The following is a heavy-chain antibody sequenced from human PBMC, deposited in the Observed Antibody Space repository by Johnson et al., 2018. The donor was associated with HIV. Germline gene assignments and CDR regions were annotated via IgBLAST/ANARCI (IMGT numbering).Heavy chain of an antibody. V-gene: IGHV3-30-3*01. CDR2: ISYAGSNK. D-gene: IGHD3-22*01. CDR3: ARDRPIAPFDI. Sequence: QMLLVESGGGVVQPGRSLRLSCAASGFTFSSYAMHWVRQAPGKGLEWVAVISYAGSNKYYADSVTGRFTLSRDNSKNTLYLQMNSLRAEDTAVYYCARDRPIAPFDIWGQGTMVTVSS. J-gene: IGHJ3*02. CDR1: GFTFSSYA.